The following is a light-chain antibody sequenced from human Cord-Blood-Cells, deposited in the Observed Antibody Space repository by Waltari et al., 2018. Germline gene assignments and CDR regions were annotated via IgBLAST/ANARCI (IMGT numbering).Light chain of an antibody. CDR2: DAS. V-gene: IGKV1-5*01. CDR1: QSISSW. CDR3: QQYNGYSHT. J-gene: IGKJ4*01. Sequence: DIQMTQSPSTLSASVGDRVTITCRASQSISSWLAWYQQKPGKAPKLLIYDASSLESGVPSRFSGSGSGTEFTLTISSLQPDDFATYYCQQYNGYSHTFGGGTKVEIK.